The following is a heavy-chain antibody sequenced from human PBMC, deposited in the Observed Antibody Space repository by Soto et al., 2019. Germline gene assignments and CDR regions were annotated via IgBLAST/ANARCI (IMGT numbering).Heavy chain of an antibody. J-gene: IGHJ4*02. CDR1: GYTFTSYG. D-gene: IGHD2-2*02. V-gene: IGHV1-18*04. CDR3: ARDWVGVNIVVVPAAITFDY. Sequence: ASVKVSCKASGYTFTSYGISWVRQAPGQGLEWMGWISAYNGNTNYAQKLQGRVTMTTDTSTSTAYMELRSLRSDDTAVYYCARDWVGVNIVVVPAAITFDYWGQGTLVTV. CDR2: ISAYNGNT.